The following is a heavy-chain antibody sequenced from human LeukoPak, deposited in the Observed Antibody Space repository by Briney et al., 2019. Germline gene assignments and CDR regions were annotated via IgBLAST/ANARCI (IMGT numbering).Heavy chain of an antibody. CDR2: IYSGGST. V-gene: IGHV3-66*01. CDR3: AKDSGRLAALVRGVIPRNY. CDR1: EFTVSRNY. Sequence: GGSLRLSCAASEFTVSRNYMSWVRQAPGKGLEWVSVIYSGGSTYYADSVKGRFTISRDDSKNTLYLQMNSLRVEDTAVYYCAKDSGRLAALVRGVIPRNYWGQGTLVTVSS. D-gene: IGHD3-10*01. J-gene: IGHJ4*02.